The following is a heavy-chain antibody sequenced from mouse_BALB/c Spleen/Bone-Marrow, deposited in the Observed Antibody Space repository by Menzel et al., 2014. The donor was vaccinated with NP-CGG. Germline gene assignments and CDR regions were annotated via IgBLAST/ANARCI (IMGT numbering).Heavy chain of an antibody. CDR2: ISRGVSYI. CDR1: GFTFSNYG. D-gene: IGHD2-3*01. V-gene: IGHV5-6*02. Sequence: EVKLVELGGDLVKPRGPLKLSCGASGFTFSNYGMSWVRQTPDKRLGWVATISRGVSYIYYPNNVKRRFTISRDNTKNTLYLQKSSLKSEDTAMYYCARRDGGPMDYWGQGTSVTVSS. J-gene: IGHJ4*01. CDR3: ARRDGGPMDY.